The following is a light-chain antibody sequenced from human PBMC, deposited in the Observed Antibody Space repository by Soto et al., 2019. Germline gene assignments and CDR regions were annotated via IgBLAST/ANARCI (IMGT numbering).Light chain of an antibody. CDR1: QSPVYSDGNTY. V-gene: IGKV2-30*01. CDR2: KVS. Sequence: DVLMTQSPLTLPVTLGQPASISCTSSQSPVYSDGNTYLNWYHQRPGQSPRRLIYKVSNRDCGVPDRFGGSGSGTDFTLKMSRVEAEDVGVYYCMQGTHWPYTFGQGTRLEIK. J-gene: IGKJ2*01. CDR3: MQGTHWPYT.